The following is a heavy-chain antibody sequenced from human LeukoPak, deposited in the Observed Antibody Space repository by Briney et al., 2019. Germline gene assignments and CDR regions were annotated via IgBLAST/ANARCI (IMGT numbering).Heavy chain of an antibody. CDR2: ISGSGGST. J-gene: IGHJ4*02. Sequence: RGSLRLSCAASGVTFSSYAMSWVRQAPGKGLEWVSAISGSGGSTYYADSVKGRFSISRDNSKNTLYLQMNSLIADDTAVYYCAKDYRTTSGYSSAWYWGQGTLVTVSS. V-gene: IGHV3-23*01. D-gene: IGHD6-19*01. CDR3: AKDYRTTSGYSSAWY. CDR1: GVTFSSYA.